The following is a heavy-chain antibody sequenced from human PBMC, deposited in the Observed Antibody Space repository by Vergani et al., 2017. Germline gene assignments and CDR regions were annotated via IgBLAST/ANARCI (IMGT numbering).Heavy chain of an antibody. CDR1: GSSLSAYF. CDR3: ARDDKVIGGGNNWFDP. CDR2: ISVGGDT. V-gene: IGHV4-4*07. Sequence: QVQLQESGPGLVKPSETLSLTCSVSGSSLSAYFWTWIRQPAGKGLEWIGRISVGGDTNHNPSLKSRVIMSVDTSKNQFFLRLSSVTAADTVVYYCARDDKVIGGGNNWFDPWGQGTLVIVSS. D-gene: IGHD3-16*01. J-gene: IGHJ5*02.